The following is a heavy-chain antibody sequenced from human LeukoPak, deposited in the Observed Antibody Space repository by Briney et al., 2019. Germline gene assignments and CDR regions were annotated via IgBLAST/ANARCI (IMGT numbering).Heavy chain of an antibody. Sequence: ASETLSLTCTVSGGSISSYYWSWIRQPPGKGLEWIGYIYYSGSIKYNPSLKSRVTMSVDTSKNQFSLKLSSVTAADTAVYYCARGSWIQSSPAIYYFDYWGQGTLVTVSS. J-gene: IGHJ4*02. CDR1: GGSISSYY. CDR2: IYYSGSI. CDR3: ARGSWIQSSPAIYYFDY. D-gene: IGHD5-18*01. V-gene: IGHV4-59*01.